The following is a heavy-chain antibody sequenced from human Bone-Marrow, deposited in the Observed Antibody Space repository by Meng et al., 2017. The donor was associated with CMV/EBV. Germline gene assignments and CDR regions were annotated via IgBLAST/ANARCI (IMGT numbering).Heavy chain of an antibody. CDR3: AKDRVPAQTNLRSDAFDI. D-gene: IGHD1-1*01. Sequence: SLKISCAVSGFTFDDYAMHWVRQTPGKGLEWVSGITWNNRTAAYADSVKGRFTISRDHAKNSLFLQMDSLRVEDTALYFCAKDRVPAQTNLRSDAFDIWGQGTLVTVSS. CDR1: GFTFDDYA. V-gene: IGHV3-9*01. CDR2: ITWNNRTA. J-gene: IGHJ3*02.